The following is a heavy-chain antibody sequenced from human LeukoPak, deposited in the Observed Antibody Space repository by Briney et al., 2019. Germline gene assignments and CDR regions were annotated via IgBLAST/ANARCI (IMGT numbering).Heavy chain of an antibody. CDR2: IYSGGST. CDR1: GFTVSSNY. J-gene: IGHJ4*02. CDR3: ARDKGAADFDY. D-gene: IGHD6-13*01. Sequence: TGGSLRLSCAASGFTVSSNYMSWVRQAPGKGLEWVSVIYSGGSTYYADSVKGRFTISRDNSKNTLYLQMNSLRAEDTAVYYCARDKGAADFDYWGQGTLVTVSS. V-gene: IGHV3-66*01.